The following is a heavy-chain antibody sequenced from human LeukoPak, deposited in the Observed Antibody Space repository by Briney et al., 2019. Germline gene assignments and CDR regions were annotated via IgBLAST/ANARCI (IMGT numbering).Heavy chain of an antibody. CDR1: GFTFSSYA. V-gene: IGHV3-48*04. D-gene: IGHD4-23*01. CDR3: ARGSLSAALTPFDH. J-gene: IGHJ4*02. CDR2: ISSGGSSI. Sequence: GGSLRLSCAASGFTFSSYAMSWVRQAPGKGLEWISYISSGGSSIYYADSVKGRFTISRDNAKNSLYVQMNSLRAEDTAVYYCARGSLSAALTPFDHWGQGTLVTVSS.